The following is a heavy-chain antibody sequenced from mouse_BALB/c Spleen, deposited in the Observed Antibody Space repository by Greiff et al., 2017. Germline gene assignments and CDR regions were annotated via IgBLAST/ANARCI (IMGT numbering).Heavy chain of an antibody. CDR2: ISYDGSN. D-gene: IGHD2-4*01. Sequence: VQLQESGPGLVKPSQSLSLTCSVTGYSITSGYYWNWIRQFPGNKLEWMGYISYDGSNNYNPSLKNRISITRDTSKNQFFLKLNSVTTEDTATYYCARGMITTGYAMDYWGQGTSVTVSS. V-gene: IGHV3-6*02. CDR1: GYSITSGYY. J-gene: IGHJ4*01. CDR3: ARGMITTGYAMDY.